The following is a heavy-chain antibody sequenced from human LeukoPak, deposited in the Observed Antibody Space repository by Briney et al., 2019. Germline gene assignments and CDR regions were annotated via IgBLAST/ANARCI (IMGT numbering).Heavy chain of an antibody. CDR2: IRRDGNAR. CDR1: GFAFSDFW. Sequence: PGGSLRLSCAASGFAFSDFWMSWVRQAPGKGREWVANIRRDGNARNYVPSVRGRFTISRDNAKNSLYLQMTSLTVEDTAVYYCATSHDSAGNDWGQGTLVTVSS. J-gene: IGHJ4*02. CDR3: ATSHDSAGND. V-gene: IGHV3-7*01. D-gene: IGHD2-15*01.